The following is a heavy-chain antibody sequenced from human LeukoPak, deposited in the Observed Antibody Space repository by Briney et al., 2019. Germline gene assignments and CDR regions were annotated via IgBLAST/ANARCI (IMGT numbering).Heavy chain of an antibody. J-gene: IGHJ4*02. CDR2: IGTAGDT. CDR3: ARSYYYDSSPNFDY. Sequence: GGSLRLSCAASGFTFSSYDMHWVRQATGKGLEWVSAIGTAGDTYYPGSVKGRFTISRENAKNSLYLQMNSLRAGDTAVYYCARSYYYDSSPNFDYWGQGTLVTVSS. V-gene: IGHV3-13*01. D-gene: IGHD3-22*01. CDR1: GFTFSSYD.